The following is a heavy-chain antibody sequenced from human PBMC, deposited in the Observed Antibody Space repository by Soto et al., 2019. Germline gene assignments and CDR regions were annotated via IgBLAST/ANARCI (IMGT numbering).Heavy chain of an antibody. CDR2: ISGSGTYT. D-gene: IGHD2-15*01. J-gene: IGHJ4*02. Sequence: GGSLRLSCAASGFTFVSYAMGWVRQAPGKGLEWISAISGSGTYTYYADSVRGRFTVSRDNSKNTLYLQLDSLRAADTAIYYCAKFRAESGGNLKTYLDYWGQGTLVTVSS. CDR3: AKFRAESGGNLKTYLDY. V-gene: IGHV3-23*01. CDR1: GFTFVSYA.